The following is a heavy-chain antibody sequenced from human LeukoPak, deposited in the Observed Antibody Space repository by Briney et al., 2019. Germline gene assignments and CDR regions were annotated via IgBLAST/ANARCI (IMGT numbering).Heavy chain of an antibody. Sequence: SETLSLTFTVSGGSISSYYWSWIRQPPGKGLEWIGYIYYSGSANYNPSLKSRVTISVDTSKNQFSLKLSSVTAADTAVYYCARTGSGSYFRWFDPWGQGTLVTVSS. CDR2: IYYSGSA. D-gene: IGHD3-10*01. V-gene: IGHV4-59*08. CDR3: ARTGSGSYFRWFDP. CDR1: GGSISSYY. J-gene: IGHJ5*02.